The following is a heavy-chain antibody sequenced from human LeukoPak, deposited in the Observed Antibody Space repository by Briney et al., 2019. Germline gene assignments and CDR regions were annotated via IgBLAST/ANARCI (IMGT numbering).Heavy chain of an antibody. J-gene: IGHJ6*02. CDR3: AKGVVPAAMYYYGMDV. D-gene: IGHD2-2*01. CDR2: IGPGGFPI. Sequence: GGSLRLSCAASGFSFSDSYMSWIRQAPGKGLDWLAYIGPGGFPIYFADSVKGRFTISRDNAKNSLYLQMNSLKGDDTAVYYCAKGVVPAAMYYYGMDVWGQGTTVTVSS. CDR1: GFSFSDSY. V-gene: IGHV3-11*01.